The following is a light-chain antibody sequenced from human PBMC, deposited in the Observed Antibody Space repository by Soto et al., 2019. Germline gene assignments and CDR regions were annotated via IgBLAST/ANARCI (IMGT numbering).Light chain of an antibody. Sequence: EIVVTHSPATLSVSPGERATLSCRASQSVSSNLAWYQQKPGQAPRLLIYGASTRATGIPARFSGSGSVTEFTRTISSLQSEEFAGYYCQQYNNWPPLLTFGGGTKVDIK. CDR1: QSVSSN. J-gene: IGKJ4*01. CDR3: QQYNNWPPLLT. V-gene: IGKV3-15*01. CDR2: GAS.